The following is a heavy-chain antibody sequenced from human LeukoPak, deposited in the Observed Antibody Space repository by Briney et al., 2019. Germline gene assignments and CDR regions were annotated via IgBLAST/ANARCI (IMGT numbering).Heavy chain of an antibody. J-gene: IGHJ5*02. D-gene: IGHD3-22*01. CDR3: ARGPPNYYDSSGCWFDP. Sequence: PSETLSLTCTVSGGSISSGPYCWDWIRQPPGKGLEWIGSIYHSGSTYYNPSLKSRVTISVDTSKNQFSLKLSSVTAADTAVYYCARGPPNYYDSSGCWFDPWGQGTLVTVSS. CDR2: IYHSGST. V-gene: IGHV4-39*07. CDR1: GGSISSGPYC.